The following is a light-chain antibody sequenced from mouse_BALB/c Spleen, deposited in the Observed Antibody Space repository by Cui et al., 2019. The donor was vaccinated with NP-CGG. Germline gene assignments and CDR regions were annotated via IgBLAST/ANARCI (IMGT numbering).Light chain of an antibody. Sequence: QAVVTQESALTTSPGETVTLTCRSSIGTVTTSNYAKWVQEKPDHLFTGLIGGTNNRAPGVPARFSGSLIGDKAALTITGAQNEDEAIYFCALWYSNHWVFGGGTKLTVL. V-gene: IGLV1*01. CDR2: GTN. J-gene: IGLJ1*01. CDR3: ALWYSNHWV. CDR1: IGTVTTSNY.